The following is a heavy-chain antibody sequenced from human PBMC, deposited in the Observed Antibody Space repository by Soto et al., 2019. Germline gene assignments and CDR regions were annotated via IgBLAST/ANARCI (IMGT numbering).Heavy chain of an antibody. CDR1: GYSFTSYW. Sequence: GESLKISCKGSGYSFTSYWIGWVRQKPGKGLEWMGTIFPGDSDTRYSPSFQGQVTISADRSTSTAYLQWSSLKASDTAMYYCARHGQPLLVKNWFDPWGRGIRVTVSS. J-gene: IGHJ5*02. D-gene: IGHD2-2*01. CDR2: IFPGDSDT. V-gene: IGHV5-51*01. CDR3: ARHGQPLLVKNWFDP.